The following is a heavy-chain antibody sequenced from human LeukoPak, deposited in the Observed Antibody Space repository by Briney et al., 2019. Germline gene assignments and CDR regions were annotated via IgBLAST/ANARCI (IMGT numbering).Heavy chain of an antibody. CDR3: ARGPPGGRFDP. CDR1: GGSISSYY. D-gene: IGHD3-10*01. J-gene: IGHJ5*02. V-gene: IGHV4-59*01. Sequence: PSETLSLTCTVSGGSISSYYWTWIRQPPGKGLEWIGYIYYTGSANYNPSLKSRVTISLDRSKNQFSLKLRSVTAADTAVYYCARGPPGGRFDPWGQGTLVTVSS. CDR2: IYYTGSA.